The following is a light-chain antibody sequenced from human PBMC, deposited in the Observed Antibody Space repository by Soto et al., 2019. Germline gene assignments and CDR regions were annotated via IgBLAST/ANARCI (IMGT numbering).Light chain of an antibody. CDR1: SSDIGAYDY. V-gene: IGLV2-14*01. CDR3: FSFTTTRTHV. J-gene: IGLJ1*01. Sequence: QSALTQPASLSGSPGQSITISCTGTSSDIGAYDYVSWFQQHPGKAPKLMISEVNNRPSGVSNRFSGSKSGNTAYLTISGLQVEEEAEYFCFSFTTTRTHVFGTGTKLTVL. CDR2: EVN.